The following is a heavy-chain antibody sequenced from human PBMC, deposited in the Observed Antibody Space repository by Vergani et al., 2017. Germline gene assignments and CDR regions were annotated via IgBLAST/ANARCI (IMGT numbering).Heavy chain of an antibody. CDR3: AKALYDSSSDDAFDI. CDR2: ISYDGSNK. D-gene: IGHD3-22*01. J-gene: IGHJ3*02. CDR1: GFTFSSYG. V-gene: IGHV3-30*18. Sequence: QVQLVESGGGVVQPGRSLRLSCAASGFTFSSYGMHWVRQAPGKGLGWVAVISYDGSNKYYADSVKGRFTISRDNSKNTLYLQMNSLRAEDTAVYYCAKALYDSSSDDAFDIWGQGTMVTVSS.